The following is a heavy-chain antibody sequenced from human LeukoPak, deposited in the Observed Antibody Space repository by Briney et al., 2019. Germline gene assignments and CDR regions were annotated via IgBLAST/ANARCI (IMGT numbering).Heavy chain of an antibody. CDR2: ISYTGNT. CDR1: GGSMSSYC. D-gene: IGHD4-17*01. CDR3: ARDGGDYTPFDS. Sequence: SETLSLTCTVSGGSMSSYCWSWIRQPPGKGLEWIGYISYTGNTKYNPSLKSRVTISLDTSQRQFSLMLTSVTAADTAVYYCARDGGDYTPFDSWGQGTLVTVSS. J-gene: IGHJ4*02. V-gene: IGHV4-59*13.